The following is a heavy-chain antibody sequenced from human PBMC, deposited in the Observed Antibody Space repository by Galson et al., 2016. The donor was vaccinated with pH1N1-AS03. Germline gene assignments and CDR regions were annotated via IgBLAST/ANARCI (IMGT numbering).Heavy chain of an antibody. CDR3: GRHLRSSYSMDV. D-gene: IGHD2-15*01. J-gene: IGHJ6*02. CDR1: GGSVNGYY. V-gene: IGHV4-59*08. Sequence: ETLSLTCTVSGGSVNGYYWTWIRQPPGKGLEWIGQIYYNGDTLYNPSLRGRVTISLDTSMTQFSLRLSSVTAADTAVYYCGRHLRSSYSMDVWGQGTTVTVSS. CDR2: IYYNGDT.